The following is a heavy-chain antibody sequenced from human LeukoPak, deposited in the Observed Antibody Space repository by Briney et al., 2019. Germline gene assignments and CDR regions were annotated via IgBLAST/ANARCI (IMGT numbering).Heavy chain of an antibody. CDR1: GYSISSGYY. CDR3: ARAVAWESMVIEAFDI. CDR2: IYHSGST. J-gene: IGHJ3*02. D-gene: IGHD5-18*01. Sequence: SETLSLTGTVSGYSISSGYYWGWIRQPPGKGLEWIGSIYHSGSTYYKPSRKSRVTIAVDTTKNYIALKLRTVTATDTAVYYCARAVAWESMVIEAFDIWGQGTMVTVSS. V-gene: IGHV4-38-2*02.